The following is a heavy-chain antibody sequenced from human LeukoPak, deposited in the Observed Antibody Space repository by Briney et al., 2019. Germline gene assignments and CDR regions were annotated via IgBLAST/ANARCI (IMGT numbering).Heavy chain of an antibody. CDR2: IYYSGST. D-gene: IGHD6-13*01. CDR3: ARGYSSSWYYFDY. V-gene: IGHV4-39*01. Sequence: SETLSLTCIVTGGSISISSYYWGWIRQPPGKGLEWIGSIYYSGSTYHNPSLKSRVTISVDTSKNQFSLKLSSVTAADTAVYYCARGYSSSWYYFDYWGQGTLVTVSS. J-gene: IGHJ4*02. CDR1: GGSISISSYY.